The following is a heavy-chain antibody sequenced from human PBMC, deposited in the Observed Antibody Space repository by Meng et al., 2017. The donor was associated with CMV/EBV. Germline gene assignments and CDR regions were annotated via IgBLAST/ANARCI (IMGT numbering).Heavy chain of an antibody. CDR2: IIPIFGTA. J-gene: IGHJ4*02. Sequence: KVSCKAYGGTFSSYAISWVRQAPGQGLEWMGGIIPIFGTANYAQKFQGRVTITTDESTSTAYMELSSLRSEDTAVYYCARGLGHAADNWGQGTLVTVSS. CDR3: ARGLGHAADN. D-gene: IGHD2-15*01. V-gene: IGHV1-69*05. CDR1: GGTFSSYA.